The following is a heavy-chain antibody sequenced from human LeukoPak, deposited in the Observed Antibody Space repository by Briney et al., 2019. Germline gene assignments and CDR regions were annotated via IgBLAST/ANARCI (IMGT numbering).Heavy chain of an antibody. Sequence: PSETLSLTCTVSGGSISSSSYYWGWIRQPPGKGLEWIGSIYYSGSTYYNPSLKSRVTISVDTSKNQFSLKLSSVTAADTAVYYCASTTTVTTGEFDYWGQGTLVTVSS. D-gene: IGHD4-17*01. CDR3: ASTTTVTTGEFDY. CDR2: IYYSGST. J-gene: IGHJ4*02. V-gene: IGHV4-39*01. CDR1: GGSISSSSYY.